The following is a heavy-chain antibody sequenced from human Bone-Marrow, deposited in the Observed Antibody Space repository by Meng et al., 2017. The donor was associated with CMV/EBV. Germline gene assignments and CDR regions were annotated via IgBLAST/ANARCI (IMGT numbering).Heavy chain of an antibody. D-gene: IGHD2-15*01. CDR2: INPNSGGT. V-gene: IGHV1-2*02. CDR3: ARDPLVAATRAELDY. J-gene: IGHJ4*02. Sequence: ASVKVSCKASGYTFTGYYMHWVRQAPGQGLEWMGWINPNSGGTNYAQKFQGRVTMTRDTSISTAYMELSRLRSDDTAVYYCARDPLVAATRAELDYWGQGTLVTLSS. CDR1: GYTFTGYY.